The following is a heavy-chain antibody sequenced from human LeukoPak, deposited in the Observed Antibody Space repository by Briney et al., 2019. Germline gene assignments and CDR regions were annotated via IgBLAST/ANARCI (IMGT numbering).Heavy chain of an antibody. Sequence: GGSLRLSCAASGFTVGSNYMTWVRQAPGKGLEWVSVIYGGGSTYYADSVKGRFTISRDNSKNTLYLHMNSLRAEDTAVYYCARGQQLVGDYWGQGTLVTVSS. CDR3: ARGQQLVGDY. CDR1: GFTVGSNY. D-gene: IGHD6-13*01. CDR2: IYGGGST. J-gene: IGHJ4*02. V-gene: IGHV3-53*01.